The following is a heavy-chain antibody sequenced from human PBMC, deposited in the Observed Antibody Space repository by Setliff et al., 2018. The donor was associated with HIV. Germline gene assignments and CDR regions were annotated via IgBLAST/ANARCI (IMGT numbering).Heavy chain of an antibody. CDR2: ISAYNGNT. Sequence: ASVEVSCKASGYTFTHCAISWVRQAPGQGLEYLGWISAYNGNTNYAQKVQGRITMTTDASTSTVDMELRSLTSDDTAVYYCARLASGGWPLEVFDIWGQGTMVTVSS. V-gene: IGHV1-18*01. D-gene: IGHD2-15*01. CDR3: ARLASGGWPLEVFDI. CDR1: GYTFTHCA. J-gene: IGHJ3*02.